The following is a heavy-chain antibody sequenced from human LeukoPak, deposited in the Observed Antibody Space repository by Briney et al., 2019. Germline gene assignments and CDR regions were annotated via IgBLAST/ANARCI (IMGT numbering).Heavy chain of an antibody. D-gene: IGHD2/OR15-2a*01. V-gene: IGHV3-48*01. CDR1: GFTFSSYS. CDR3: ARHGFYTFDY. CDR2: ISSSSSTI. J-gene: IGHJ4*02. Sequence: GGSLRLSCAASGFTFSSYSMNWVRQAPGKGLEWVSYISSSSSTIYYADSVKGRFTISRDNAKNSLYLQMNSLRAEDTAVYYCARHGFYTFDYWGQGTLVTVSS.